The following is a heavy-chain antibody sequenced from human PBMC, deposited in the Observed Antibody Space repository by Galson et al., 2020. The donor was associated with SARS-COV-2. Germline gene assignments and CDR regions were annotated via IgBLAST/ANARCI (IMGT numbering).Heavy chain of an antibody. CDR1: GYTFTGYY. Sequence: ASVKVSCKASGYTFTGYYMHWVRQAPGQGLEWMGWINPNSGGTNYAQKFQGRVTMTRDTSISTAYMELSRLRSDDTAVYYCARLIAVAGKSSELILDYWGQGTLVTVSS. CDR3: ARLIAVAGKSSELILDY. CDR2: INPNSGGT. J-gene: IGHJ4*02. D-gene: IGHD6-19*01. V-gene: IGHV1-2*02.